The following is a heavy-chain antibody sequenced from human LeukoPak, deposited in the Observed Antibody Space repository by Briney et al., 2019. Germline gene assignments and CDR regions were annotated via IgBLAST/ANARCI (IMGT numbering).Heavy chain of an antibody. D-gene: IGHD3-22*01. J-gene: IGHJ6*03. CDR2: MNPNSGNT. Sequence: ASVKVSCKASGYTFTSYDINWVRQATGQGLEWMGWMNPNSGNTGYAQKFQGRVTMTRNTSISTAYMELSSLRSEDTAVYYCARVRSGYHYYYYYYMDVWGKGTTVTISS. V-gene: IGHV1-8*01. CDR1: GYTFTSYD. CDR3: ARVRSGYHYYYYYYMDV.